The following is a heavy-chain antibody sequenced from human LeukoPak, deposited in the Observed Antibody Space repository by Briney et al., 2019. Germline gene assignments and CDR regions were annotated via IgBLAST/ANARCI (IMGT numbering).Heavy chain of an antibody. Sequence: ETLSLTCAVYGGSFSGYYWSWIRQAPGKGLEWVSHITSSSTIYYADFVKGRFTISRDNAKNSLYLQMNSLRDEDTAVYYCARRFDSWGQGTLVTVSS. J-gene: IGHJ4*02. CDR2: ITSSSTI. V-gene: IGHV3-69-1*01. CDR3: ARRFDS. CDR1: GGSFSGYY.